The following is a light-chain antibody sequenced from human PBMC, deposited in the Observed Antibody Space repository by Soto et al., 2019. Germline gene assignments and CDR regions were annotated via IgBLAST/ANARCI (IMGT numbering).Light chain of an antibody. J-gene: IGKJ1*01. CDR3: QQYDNYRA. Sequence: DIQMTQSPSTLSASVGDRVTITCRARQSISRWLAWYQQKPGKAPKLLIYDASTLESGVPSRFSGSGSGTEFTLAISSLQPDDFATYYCQQYDNYRAFGQGTKVEIK. CDR2: DAS. CDR1: QSISRW. V-gene: IGKV1-5*01.